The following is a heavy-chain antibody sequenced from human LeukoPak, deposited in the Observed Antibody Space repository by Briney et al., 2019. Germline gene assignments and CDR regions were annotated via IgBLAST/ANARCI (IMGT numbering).Heavy chain of an antibody. V-gene: IGHV3-23*01. CDR2: ISDSGGRT. Sequence: GGSLRLSCAVSGITLSNYGMSWVRQAPGKGLEWVAGISDSGGRTNYADSVKGRFTISRDNAKNSLYLQMNSLRAEDTALYYCAIPGGYCSSTSCSEAWGRGTLVTVSS. CDR1: GITLSNYG. CDR3: AIPGGYCSSTSCSEA. J-gene: IGHJ2*01. D-gene: IGHD2-2*01.